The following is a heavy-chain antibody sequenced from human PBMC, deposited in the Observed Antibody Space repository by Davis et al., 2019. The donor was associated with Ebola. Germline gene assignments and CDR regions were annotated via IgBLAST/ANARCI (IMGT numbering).Heavy chain of an antibody. CDR3: ARTLGTLIGSGWYYFDY. Sequence: SGPTLVKPTQTLTLTCTFSGFSLSPCVLCLFFFLQPPGKALEWLALIDWDDDKYYSTSLKTRLTISKDTSKNQVVLTMTNMDPVDTATYYCARTLGTLIGSGWYYFDYWGQGTLVTVSS. V-gene: IGHV2-70*01. D-gene: IGHD6-19*01. J-gene: IGHJ4*02. CDR2: IDWDDDK. CDR1: GFSLSPCVLC.